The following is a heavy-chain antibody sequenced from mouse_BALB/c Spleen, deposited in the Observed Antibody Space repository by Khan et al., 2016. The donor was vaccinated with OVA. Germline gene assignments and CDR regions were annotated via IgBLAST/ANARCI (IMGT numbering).Heavy chain of an antibody. D-gene: IGHD4-1*01. J-gene: IGHJ3*01. Sequence: EVQGVESGGDLVKPGGSLKLSCAASGFIFSSYSMSWVRQTPDKRLEWVATISSGGDYTYYPDSVKGRFTISRADAKNTLYLQMSSLNAEDTAMYYCASNLTGSFAYWGQGTLVTVSA. V-gene: IGHV5-6*01. CDR2: ISSGGDYT. CDR1: GFIFSSYS. CDR3: ASNLTGSFAY.